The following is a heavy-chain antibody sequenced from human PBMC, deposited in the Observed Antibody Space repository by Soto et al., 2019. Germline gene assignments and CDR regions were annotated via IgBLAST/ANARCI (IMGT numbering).Heavy chain of an antibody. CDR2: INAYNGNT. Sequence: ASVKVSCKASGYRFTSYGIGWVRQAPGQGLEWMGWINAYNGNTNYAQNLQGRVTLTTDTSTSTAYMELRSLRSNDTAVYYCAMVDVYVTPSPQDVWGQGTTVPFP. J-gene: IGHJ6*02. CDR1: GYRFTSYG. D-gene: IGHD3-16*01. V-gene: IGHV1-18*01. CDR3: AMVDVYVTPSPQDV.